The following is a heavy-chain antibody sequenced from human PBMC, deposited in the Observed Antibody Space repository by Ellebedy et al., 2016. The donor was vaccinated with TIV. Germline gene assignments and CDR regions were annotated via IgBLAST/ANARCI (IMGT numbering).Heavy chain of an antibody. CDR3: ARDGYCTYITCYPDDA. Sequence: GESLKISXAASGFDFNSYGMHWVRQAPGKGLEWVASIWYDGSKKFYGDSVKGRFSISRDNSINTLFLEMSSLRAEDTGVYFCARDGYCTYITCYPDDAWGQGTLVTVSS. D-gene: IGHD2-8*01. J-gene: IGHJ5*02. CDR2: IWYDGSKK. CDR1: GFDFNSYG. V-gene: IGHV3-33*01.